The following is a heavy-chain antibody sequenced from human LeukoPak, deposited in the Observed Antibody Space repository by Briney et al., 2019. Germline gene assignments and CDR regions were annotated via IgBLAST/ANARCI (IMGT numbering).Heavy chain of an antibody. J-gene: IGHJ3*02. CDR2: ISSSSSYI. CDR3: ANLGYCSGGSCSDAFDI. Sequence: GGSLRLSCAASGFTFSSYSMNWVRQAPGKGLEWVSSISSSSSYIYYADSVKGRFTISRDNSKNTLYLQMNSLRAEDTAVYYCANLGYCSGGSCSDAFDIWGQGTMVTVSS. D-gene: IGHD2-15*01. V-gene: IGHV3-21*04. CDR1: GFTFSSYS.